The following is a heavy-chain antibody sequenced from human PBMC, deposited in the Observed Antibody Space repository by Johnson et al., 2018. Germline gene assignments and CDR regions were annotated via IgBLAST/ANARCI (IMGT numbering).Heavy chain of an antibody. CDR1: GFTFSSYG. V-gene: IGHV3-30*18. CDR2: ISYDGSNK. J-gene: IGHJ3*02. D-gene: IGHD1-26*01. CDR3: AKDHAVGATSGVAFDI. Sequence: QVQLVQSGGGVVQPGRSLRLSCAASGFTFSSYGMHWVRQAPGKGLEWVAVISYDGSNKYYADSVKGRFTISRDNSKNTLYLQMNSRRAEDTPVYYCAKDHAVGATSGVAFDIWGQGTMVTVSS.